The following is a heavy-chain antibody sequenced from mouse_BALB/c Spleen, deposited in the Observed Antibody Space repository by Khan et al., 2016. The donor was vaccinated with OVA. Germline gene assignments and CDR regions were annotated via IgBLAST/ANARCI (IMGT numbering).Heavy chain of an antibody. CDR3: TRLAYYYDSEGFAY. Sequence: DVHLVESGGDLVKPGGSLKLSCAASGFTFSTYGMSWVRQTPDKRLEWVATVSTGGGYTYYPDSVKGRFTISRDKAKSTLYLQMCGLKSEDTAMFYCTRLAYYYDSEGFAYWGQGTLVTVSA. J-gene: IGHJ3*01. CDR1: GFTFSTYG. CDR2: VSTGGGYT. D-gene: IGHD1-1*01. V-gene: IGHV5-6*01.